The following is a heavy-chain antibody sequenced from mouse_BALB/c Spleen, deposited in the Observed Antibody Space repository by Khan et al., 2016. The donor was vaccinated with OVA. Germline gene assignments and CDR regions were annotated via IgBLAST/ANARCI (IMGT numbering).Heavy chain of an antibody. CDR3: ARSLYYGDSYAMDY. CDR2: ISSTGST. J-gene: IGHJ4*01. CDR1: GYSITSDFA. V-gene: IGHV3-2*02. D-gene: IGHD2-13*01. Sequence: VQLKESGPGLVKPSQSLSLTCTVTGYSITSDFAWNWIRQFPENKLEWMGYISSTGSTSYSPSLKSRISITRDTSKNQFFLHLNSVTTEDTATYYCARSLYYGDSYAMDYWGQGTSVTVSS.